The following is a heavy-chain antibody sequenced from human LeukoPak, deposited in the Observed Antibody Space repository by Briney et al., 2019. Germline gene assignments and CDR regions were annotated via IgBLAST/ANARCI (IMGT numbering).Heavy chain of an antibody. CDR2: INSDGSST. D-gene: IGHD4-17*01. CDR1: GFIFSSYW. CDR3: ARNRGDPSYFDY. V-gene: IGHV3-74*01. Sequence: GGSLRLSCAASGFIFSSYWMHWVRQAPGKGLVWVSRINSDGSSTSYADSVKGRFTISRNNPKNSLYLQMNSLGAEDTAVYYCARNRGDPSYFDYWGQGTLVTVSS. J-gene: IGHJ4*02.